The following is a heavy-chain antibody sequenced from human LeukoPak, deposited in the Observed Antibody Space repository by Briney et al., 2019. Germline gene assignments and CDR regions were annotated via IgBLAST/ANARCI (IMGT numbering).Heavy chain of an antibody. J-gene: IGHJ2*01. CDR2: ISGYNGNT. V-gene: IGHV1-18*01. CDR3: ARGLGVVTAQSEQPKPRYFDL. D-gene: IGHD2-21*02. CDR1: GYTFISYG. Sequence: ASVKVSCKAFGYTFISYGISWVRQAPGQGLEWMGWISGYNGNTNYAQNLQGRVTMTTDTSTSTAYMELRSLRSDDTAVYYYARGLGVVTAQSEQPKPRYFDLWGRGTQVTVSS.